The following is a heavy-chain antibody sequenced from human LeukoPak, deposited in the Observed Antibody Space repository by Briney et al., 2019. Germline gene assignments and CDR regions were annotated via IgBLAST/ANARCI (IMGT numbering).Heavy chain of an antibody. V-gene: IGHV3-30*18. CDR1: GFTFRSHG. J-gene: IGHJ3*02. D-gene: IGHD6-19*01. Sequence: GGSLRLSCTASGFTFRSHGMHWVRQAPGKGLEWVAVMSYDGSHKYYADSVKGRFTISRDNSKNTLYLQMNSLRVEDTAVYYCANAGIEVGSAFDIWGQGTMVTVSS. CDR3: ANAGIEVGSAFDI. CDR2: MSYDGSHK.